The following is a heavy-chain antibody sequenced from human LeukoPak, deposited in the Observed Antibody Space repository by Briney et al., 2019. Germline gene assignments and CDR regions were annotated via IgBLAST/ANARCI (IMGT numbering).Heavy chain of an antibody. CDR2: TRNKANSYTT. CDR3: ARDVGYYDFWSLRYYYYMDV. Sequence: GESLRLSCAASGFTFSDHYMDWVRQAPGKGLEWVGRTRNKANSYTTEYAASVKGRFTISRDDSKNSLYLQMNSLKTEDTAVYYCARDVGYYDFWSLRYYYYMDVWGKGTTVTVSS. CDR1: GFTFSDHY. J-gene: IGHJ6*03. D-gene: IGHD3-3*01. V-gene: IGHV3-72*01.